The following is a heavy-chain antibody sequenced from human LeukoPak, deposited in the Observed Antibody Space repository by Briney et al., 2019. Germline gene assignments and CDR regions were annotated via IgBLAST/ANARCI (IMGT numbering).Heavy chain of an antibody. CDR2: IYYSGST. CDR1: GGSLSSSSYY. CDR3: AKSRRGNRSGSYNWFDP. D-gene: IGHD3-22*01. Sequence: SETLSLTCTVSGGSLSSSSYYWGWIRQPPGKGLEWIGSIYYSGSTYYNPSPKSRVTISVDTSKNQFSLKLSSVTAADTAVYYCAKSRRGNRSGSYNWFDPWGQGTLVTVSS. V-gene: IGHV4-39*01. J-gene: IGHJ5*02.